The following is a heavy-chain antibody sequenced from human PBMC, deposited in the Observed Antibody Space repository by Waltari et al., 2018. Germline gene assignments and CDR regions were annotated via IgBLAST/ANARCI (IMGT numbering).Heavy chain of an antibody. CDR2: VSYSGTA. V-gene: IGHV4-39*01. CDR1: GVSITSNRHY. D-gene: IGHD5-12*01. J-gene: IGHJ3*01. Sequence: QLQLLESGPRLVRPSETLSLICRVSGVSITSNRHYWAWIRPSPGPGLEWIGTVSYSGTAYHSRSLKSRVSVSRDTSKNQVSLIFGSVTAADMAVYYCATYIGASVETAAFDVWSQGTMVTVSS. CDR3: ATYIGASVETAAFDV.